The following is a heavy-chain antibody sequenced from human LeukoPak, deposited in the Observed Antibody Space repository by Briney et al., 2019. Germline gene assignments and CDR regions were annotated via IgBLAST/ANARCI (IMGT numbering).Heavy chain of an antibody. CDR1: GFPFSAYA. J-gene: IGHJ4*02. V-gene: IGHV3-23*01. D-gene: IGHD3/OR15-3a*01. CDR2: IRGSGETT. Sequence: GGSLRLSCAASGFPFSAYATSWVRQAPGKGLEWVSGIRGSGETTYYAESVKGRFTINRDNSKNTLYLQMNSLRAEDTALYYCAKDLSSGTGRGFDYWGQGTLVTVSS. CDR3: AKDLSSGTGRGFDY.